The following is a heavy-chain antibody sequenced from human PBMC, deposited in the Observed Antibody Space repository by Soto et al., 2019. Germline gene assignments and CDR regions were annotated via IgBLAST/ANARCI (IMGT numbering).Heavy chain of an antibody. V-gene: IGHV3-23*01. J-gene: IGHJ4*02. CDR2: ISGSGGST. D-gene: IGHD6-13*01. CDR1: GFTFSSYA. CDR3: AAWPHSSWFDY. Sequence: GGSLRLSCAASGFTFSSYAMSWVRQAPGKGLEWVSAISGSGGSTYYADSVKGRFTISRDNAKNSLYLQMNSLRVEDTAVYYCAAWPHSSWFDYWGQGTLVTVSS.